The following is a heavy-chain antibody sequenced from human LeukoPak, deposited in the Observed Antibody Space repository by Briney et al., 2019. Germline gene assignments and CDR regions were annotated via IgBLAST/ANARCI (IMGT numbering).Heavy chain of an antibody. J-gene: IGHJ4*02. CDR2: IFYSGST. D-gene: IGHD3-10*01. CDR3: ARGDYYGSGKTHFDN. V-gene: IGHV4-30-4*01. CDR1: GGSVSSGDYY. Sequence: PSETLSLTCTVSGGSVSSGDYYWSWIRQPPGKGLEWIANIFYSGSTYYSPSLKSRVTISLDTSKNQFSLKLSSVTAADSAVYYCARGDYYGSGKTHFDNWGQGTLVTVSS.